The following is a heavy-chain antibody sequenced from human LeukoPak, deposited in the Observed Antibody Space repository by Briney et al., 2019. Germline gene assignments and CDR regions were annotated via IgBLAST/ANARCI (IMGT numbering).Heavy chain of an antibody. D-gene: IGHD2-8*02. CDR3: ARSDPPSTWCFDY. Sequence: SETLSLTCTVSGGSISSGGYYWSWIRQHPGKGLEWIGYIYYSGSTYYNPSLKSRVTISVDTSKNQFSLKLSSVTAADTAVYYCARSDPPSTWCFDYWGQGTLVTVSS. CDR1: GGSISSGGYY. V-gene: IGHV4-31*03. J-gene: IGHJ4*02. CDR2: IYYSGST.